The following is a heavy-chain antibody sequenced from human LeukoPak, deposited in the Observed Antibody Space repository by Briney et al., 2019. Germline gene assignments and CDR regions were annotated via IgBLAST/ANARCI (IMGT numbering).Heavy chain of an antibody. J-gene: IGHJ6*02. CDR1: GGSISSGSYY. CDR2: IYTSGST. CDR3: ARANDILTGPYYYYYGMDV. V-gene: IGHV4-61*02. Sequence: PSQTLSLTCTVSGGSISSGSYYWSWIRQPAGKGLEWIGRIYTSGSTNYNPSLKSRVTISVDTSKNQFSLKLSSVTAADTAVYYCARANDILTGPYYYYYGMDVWGQGTTVTVSS. D-gene: IGHD3-9*01.